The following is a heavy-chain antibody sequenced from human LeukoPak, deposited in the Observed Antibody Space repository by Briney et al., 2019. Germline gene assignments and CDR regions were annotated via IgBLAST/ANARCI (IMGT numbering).Heavy chain of an antibody. CDR3: TTFEAASGTYYNLGY. CDR1: GFAFSASA. V-gene: IGHV3-73*01. Sequence: GGSVRLSCAASGFAFSASAMHWVRQASGKGLEWVGRIRSKAHSSSTAYAPSVKGRFAISRDDSKNTAYLQINSLKTEDTAVYYCTTFEAASGTYYNLGYWGQGPLLTFSS. J-gene: IGHJ4*02. CDR2: IRSKAHSSST. D-gene: IGHD3-10*01.